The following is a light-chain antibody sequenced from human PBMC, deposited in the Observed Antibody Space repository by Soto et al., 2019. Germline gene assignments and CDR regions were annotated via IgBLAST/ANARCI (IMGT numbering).Light chain of an antibody. V-gene: IGKV1-5*01. CDR3: LQYNAYPYT. CDR1: QSISTT. J-gene: IGKJ2*01. Sequence: IQMTQTPPTLSASIGDRVTISCRASQSISTTLAWYQQKAGKAPKLLIYDASTLKSGVPSTFSGSGSGTEFTLTISSLQPDDFATYYCLQYNAYPYTFGQGTAVEIK. CDR2: DAS.